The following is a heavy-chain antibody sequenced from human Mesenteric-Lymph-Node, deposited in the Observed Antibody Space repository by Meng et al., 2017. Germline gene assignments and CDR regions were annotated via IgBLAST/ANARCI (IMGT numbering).Heavy chain of an antibody. V-gene: IGHV4-34*01. D-gene: IGHD3-10*01. CDR1: GGSFSGYY. Sequence: SETLSLTCAVYGGSFSGYYWSWIRQPPGKGLEWIGEINHSGSTNYNPSLKSRVTISVDTSKNQFSLKLSSVTAADTAVYYCARGRRLNYYGSGSYYYYYYGMDVWGQGTTVTVSS. CDR2: INHSGST. CDR3: ARGRRLNYYGSGSYYYYYYGMDV. J-gene: IGHJ6*02.